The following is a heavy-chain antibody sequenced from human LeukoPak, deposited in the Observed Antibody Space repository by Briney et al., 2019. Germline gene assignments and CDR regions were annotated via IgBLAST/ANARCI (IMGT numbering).Heavy chain of an antibody. CDR3: ARDKGYCSGGSCYGYDY. CDR1: GYNFTGYH. CDR2: MNPNSGGT. Sequence: ASVKVSCKASGYNFTGYHLHWVRQAPGQGLEWMGNMNPNSGGTNSAQKFQGRVIMTRDTSISTAYMELSRLRSDDTAVYYCARDKGYCSGGSCYGYDYWGQGTLVTVSS. D-gene: IGHD2-15*01. V-gene: IGHV1-2*02. J-gene: IGHJ4*02.